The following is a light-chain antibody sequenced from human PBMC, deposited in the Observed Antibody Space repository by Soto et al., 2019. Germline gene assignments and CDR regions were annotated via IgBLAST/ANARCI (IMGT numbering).Light chain of an antibody. V-gene: IGKV1-27*01. J-gene: IGKJ5*01. CDR1: QGISNY. CDR3: QKSNRAPLA. CDR2: AAS. Sequence: DIQRTQSPSSLSASVGDIVTITGRASQGISNYLAWYQQKPGKVPKLLIYAASTLQSGVPSRFSGSGSGTDFTLTISSLQPEDVATYYCQKSNRAPLAFGQGTRLEIK.